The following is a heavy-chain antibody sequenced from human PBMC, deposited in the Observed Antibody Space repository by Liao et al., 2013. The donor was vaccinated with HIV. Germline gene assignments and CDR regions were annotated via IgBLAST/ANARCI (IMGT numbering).Heavy chain of an antibody. V-gene: IGHV4-61*02. D-gene: IGHD3-10*01. CDR1: GGSISSGSYY. J-gene: IGHJ4*02. CDR3: AATVISPFDY. Sequence: QLQLQESGPGLVKPSQTLSLTCTVSGGSISSGSYYWSWIRQPAGKGLEWIGRIYPSGTTNYNPSLKSRVTISVDTSKNQFSLKLSPVTAADTAVYYCAATVISPFDYWGQGTLVTVSS. CDR2: IYPSGTT.